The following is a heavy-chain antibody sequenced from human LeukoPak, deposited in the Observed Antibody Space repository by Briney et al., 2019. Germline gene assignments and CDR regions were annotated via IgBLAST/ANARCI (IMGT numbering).Heavy chain of an antibody. CDR2: VGVGSGNT. J-gene: IGHJ4*01. V-gene: IGHV3-11*06. Sequence: PGGSLRLSCAASGFTVRSNYMSCVRQSPGKGLELILYVGVGSGNTKSAGSVKGRFPISRDKARNSLYLQMKRLRVEDKAVYYCGRDDRYAFDKWGHGTLVTVSS. CDR3: GRDDRYAFDK. CDR1: GFTVRSNY. D-gene: IGHD5-12*01.